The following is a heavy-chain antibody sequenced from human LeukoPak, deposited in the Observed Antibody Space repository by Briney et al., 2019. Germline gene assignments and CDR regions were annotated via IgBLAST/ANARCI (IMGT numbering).Heavy chain of an antibody. CDR1: GGTFSSYA. V-gene: IGHV1-69*13. J-gene: IGHJ4*02. CDR3: ARQAMANNYDFWSGYIKGYFDY. Sequence: SVKVSCKASGGTFSSYAISWVRQAPGQGLEWTGGIIPIFGTANYAQKFQGRVTITADESTSTAYMELSSLRSEDTAVYYCARQAMANNYDFWSGYIKGYFDYWGQGTLVTVSS. D-gene: IGHD3-3*01. CDR2: IIPIFGTA.